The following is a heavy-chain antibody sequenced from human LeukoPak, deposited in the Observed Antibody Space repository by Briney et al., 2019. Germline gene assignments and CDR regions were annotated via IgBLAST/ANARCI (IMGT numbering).Heavy chain of an antibody. CDR2: ISPYNGNT. Sequence: GASVKVSCKASGYKFTNFGIGWVRQAPGQRLEYVGWISPYNGNTHFAQKVQGRVTMTTDTSTTTAYMELRSLTSDDTAVYYCARGGVVPPAALNWFDPWGQGTLVTVSS. CDR1: GYKFTNFG. D-gene: IGHD2-21*01. J-gene: IGHJ5*02. V-gene: IGHV1-18*01. CDR3: ARGGVVPPAALNWFDP.